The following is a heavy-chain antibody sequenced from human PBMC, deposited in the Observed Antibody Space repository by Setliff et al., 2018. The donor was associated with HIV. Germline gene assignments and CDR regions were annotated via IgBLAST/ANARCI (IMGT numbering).Heavy chain of an antibody. D-gene: IGHD3-3*01. V-gene: IGHV4-4*09. CDR2: ISTSGST. CDR1: GGSINNFY. J-gene: IGHJ3*02. Sequence: SETLSLTCTVSGGSINNFYWSWIRQPPGKGLEWIGYISTSGSTKYNPSLKSRVPVLVDPSNNQFSLRLSAVTAADTAVYYCARHSDFWSEDAFDIWAQGTVVTVSS. CDR3: ARHSDFWSEDAFDI.